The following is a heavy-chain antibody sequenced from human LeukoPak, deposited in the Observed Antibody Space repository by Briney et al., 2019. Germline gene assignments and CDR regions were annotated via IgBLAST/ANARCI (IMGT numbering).Heavy chain of an antibody. Sequence: GASVKVSCKESGYTFIGYYIHWLRQAPGQGLEWMGWINPSNGGTNYAQRFQGRVAMTRDTSISTAYMEMSRLTFDDPAVYYCASGPTLGTTHPYFDYWGQGTLVTVSS. V-gene: IGHV1-2*02. CDR1: GYTFIGYY. J-gene: IGHJ4*02. CDR2: INPSNGGT. D-gene: IGHD1-1*01. CDR3: ASGPTLGTTHPYFDY.